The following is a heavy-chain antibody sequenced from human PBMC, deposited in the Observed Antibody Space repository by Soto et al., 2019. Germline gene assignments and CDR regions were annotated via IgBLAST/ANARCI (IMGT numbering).Heavy chain of an antibody. V-gene: IGHV1-18*01. CDR2: ISTYSGDT. J-gene: IGHJ5*02. Sequence: QVHLVQSGVEVKTPGASVKVSCQASGYTFFTYDISWVRQAPGQGREWMGWISTYSGDTKYAQKFQGRVTMTTDTSTPHAYLKLRSPGPGDSSNYYPPPHPPATTSSYCYDPWGQGTLVTVSS. D-gene: IGHD3-16*02. CDR1: GYTFFTYD. CDR3: PPHPPATTSSYCYDP.